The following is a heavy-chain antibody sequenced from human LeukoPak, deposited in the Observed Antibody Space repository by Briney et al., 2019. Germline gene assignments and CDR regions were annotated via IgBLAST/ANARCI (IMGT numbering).Heavy chain of an antibody. D-gene: IGHD2-2*01. CDR1: GYTFTDYY. V-gene: IGHV1-8*02. J-gene: IGHJ5*02. CDR3: ARLKVGYCSSTSCYPPNWFDP. CDR2: MNPNSGNT. Sequence: ASVKVSCKASGYTFTDYYMHWVRQAPGQGLEWMGWMNPNSGNTGYAQKFQGRVTMTRNTSISTAYMELSSLRSEDTAVYYCARLKVGYCSSTSCYPPNWFDPWGQGTLVTVSS.